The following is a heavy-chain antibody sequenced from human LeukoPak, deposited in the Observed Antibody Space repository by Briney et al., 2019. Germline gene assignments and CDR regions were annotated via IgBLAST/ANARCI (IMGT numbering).Heavy chain of an antibody. CDR3: ARGVDTAMANYYYYMDV. D-gene: IGHD5-18*01. Sequence: SETLSLTCTVSGGSISSYYWSWIRQPAGKGLEWIGRIYTSGSTNYNPSLKSRVTMSVDTSKNQFSLKLSSVTAADTAVYYCARGVDTAMANYYYYMDVWGQGTTVTVSS. J-gene: IGHJ6*03. CDR1: GGSISSYY. V-gene: IGHV4-4*07. CDR2: IYTSGST.